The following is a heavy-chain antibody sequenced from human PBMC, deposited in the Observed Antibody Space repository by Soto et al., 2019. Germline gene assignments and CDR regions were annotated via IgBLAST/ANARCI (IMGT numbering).Heavy chain of an antibody. Sequence: PGGSLRLSCRASGFTFGDYIMTWVRQAPGKGLEWVGFIRSKAYGERTEYAASVKGRFTISRDDSGGIAYLQMNGLKPEDTAVYYCTRDRGDYVRYYNYGMDVWGQGTKVTVSS. V-gene: IGHV3-49*04. J-gene: IGHJ6*02. CDR3: TRDRGDYVRYYNYGMDV. CDR2: IRSKAYGERT. D-gene: IGHD2-21*02. CDR1: GFTFGDYI.